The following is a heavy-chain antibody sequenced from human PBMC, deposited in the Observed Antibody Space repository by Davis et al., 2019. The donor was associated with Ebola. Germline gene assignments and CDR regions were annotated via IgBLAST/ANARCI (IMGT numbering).Heavy chain of an antibody. CDR1: GGSISSYY. CDR3: ARRTRSAMSTIFHDAFDI. V-gene: IGHV4-59*08. Sequence: SETLSLTCTVSGGSISSYYWSWIRQPPGKGLEWIGYIFHSGSTFSTPSLKSRVTISIDSSKNQFSLNLSAVTAADTAVYYCARRTRSAMSTIFHDAFDIWGQGTMVTVSS. J-gene: IGHJ3*02. D-gene: IGHD5-24*01. CDR2: IFHSGST.